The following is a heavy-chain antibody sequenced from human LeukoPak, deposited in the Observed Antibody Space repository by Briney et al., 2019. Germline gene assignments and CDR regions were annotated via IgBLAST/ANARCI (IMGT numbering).Heavy chain of an antibody. CDR2: IIPILGIA. V-gene: IGHV1-69*04. CDR1: GGTFSSYA. J-gene: IGHJ6*02. Sequence: SVKVSCKASGGTFSSYAISWVRQAPGQGLEWMGRIIPILGIANYAQKLQGRVTMTTDTSTSTAYMELRSLRSDDTAVYYCARDNGYCSGGSCYPYYYYYGMDVWGQGTTVTVSS. CDR3: ARDNGYCSGGSCYPYYYYYGMDV. D-gene: IGHD2-15*01.